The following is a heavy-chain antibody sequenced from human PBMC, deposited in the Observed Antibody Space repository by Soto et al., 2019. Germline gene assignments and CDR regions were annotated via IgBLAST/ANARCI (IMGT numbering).Heavy chain of an antibody. CDR3: AKSMEVVVAATSDY. Sequence: GGSLRLSCAASGFTFSSYAMSWVRQAPGKGLEWVSAISGSGGSTYYADSVKGRFTISRDNSKNTLYLQMNSLRAEDTAVYYCAKSMEVVVAATSDYWGQGTLVTVSS. CDR1: GFTFSSYA. V-gene: IGHV3-23*01. D-gene: IGHD2-15*01. CDR2: ISGSGGST. J-gene: IGHJ4*02.